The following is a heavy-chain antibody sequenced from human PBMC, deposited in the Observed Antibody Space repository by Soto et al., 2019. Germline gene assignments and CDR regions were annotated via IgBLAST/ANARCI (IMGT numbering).Heavy chain of an antibody. D-gene: IGHD2-15*01. Sequence: PGGSLGLSCAASGFSFSNAWMKWVRQAPGKGLEWVGRIKSKTDGGTTDYAAPVKGRFTISRDDSKNTLYLQMNSLKAEDTAVYYCAKTAFQLVVAATPSFDYWGQGTLVTVSS. V-gene: IGHV3-15*07. CDR3: AKTAFQLVVAATPSFDY. J-gene: IGHJ4*02. CDR2: IKSKTDGGTT. CDR1: GFSFSNAW.